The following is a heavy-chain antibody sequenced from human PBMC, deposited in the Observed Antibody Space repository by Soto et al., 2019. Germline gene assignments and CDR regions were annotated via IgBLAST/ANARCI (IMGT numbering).Heavy chain of an antibody. Sequence: QVQLVQSGAEVKKPGASVKVSCKASGYTFTTYGISWVRQAPGQGLEGMGWISGYNGNTNNAQKLQGRVTMTTDTSTRTAYMELRSLRSDDTAVYYCARDGNYYDSSGYARYYGMDVWGQGTTVTVSS. CDR2: ISGYNGNT. D-gene: IGHD3-22*01. CDR1: GYTFTTYG. CDR3: ARDGNYYDSSGYARYYGMDV. J-gene: IGHJ6*02. V-gene: IGHV1-18*01.